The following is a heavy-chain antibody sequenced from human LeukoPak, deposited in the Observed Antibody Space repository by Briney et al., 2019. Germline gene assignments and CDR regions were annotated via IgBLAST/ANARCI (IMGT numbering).Heavy chain of an antibody. CDR2: ICSTSRCI. CDR3: VRHGDTDSCLAN. CDR1: GFTFSSYS. Sequence: GGSLRFSCAASGFTFSSYSMNWVRQAPGKGLEWVSSICSTSRCIFYADSVKGRFTISRDNAKSSLHLQMNDLRAEDTAVYYCVRHGDTDSCLANWGQGTLVTVSS. D-gene: IGHD2-2*01. V-gene: IGHV3-21*01. J-gene: IGHJ4*02.